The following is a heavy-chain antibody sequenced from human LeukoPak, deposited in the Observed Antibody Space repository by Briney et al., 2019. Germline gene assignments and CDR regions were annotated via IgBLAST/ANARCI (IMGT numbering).Heavy chain of an antibody. Sequence: SVKVSCKASGGTFSSYAISWVRQAPGQGLEWMGRIIPILGIANYAQKFQGRVTITTDKSTSTAYMELSSLRSEDTAVYYCARAKYYYDSSGYHLFDYWGQGTLVTVSS. CDR3: ARAKYYYDSSGYHLFDY. D-gene: IGHD3-22*01. J-gene: IGHJ4*02. CDR2: IIPILGIA. V-gene: IGHV1-69*04. CDR1: GGTFSSYA.